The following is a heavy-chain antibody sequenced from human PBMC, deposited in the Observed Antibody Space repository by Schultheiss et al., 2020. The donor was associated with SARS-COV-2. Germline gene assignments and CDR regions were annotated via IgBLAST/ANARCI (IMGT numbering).Heavy chain of an antibody. D-gene: IGHD6-13*01. V-gene: IGHV3-53*01. CDR2: IYSGGST. Sequence: GGSLRLSCAASGFTVSSNYMSWVRQAPGKGLEWVSVIYSGGSTYYADSVKGRFTISRDNAKNTLYLQMNSLRAEDTAVYYCARVLAAAGSGMDVWGQGTTVTVSS. J-gene: IGHJ6*02. CDR3: ARVLAAAGSGMDV. CDR1: GFTVSSNY.